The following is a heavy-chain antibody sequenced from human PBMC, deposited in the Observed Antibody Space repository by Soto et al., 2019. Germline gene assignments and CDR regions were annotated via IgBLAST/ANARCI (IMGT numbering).Heavy chain of an antibody. CDR3: ASPRDGYNYFDY. J-gene: IGHJ4*02. CDR2: INPNGGST. D-gene: IGHD5-12*01. CDR1: GYTFTSYG. Sequence: GASVKVSCKASGYTFTSYGISWVRQAPGQGLEWMGRINPNGGSTSYAQKFQGRVTMTRDTSTSTVYMELSSLRSEDTAVYYCASPRDGYNYFDYWGQGTLVTVSS. V-gene: IGHV1-46*01.